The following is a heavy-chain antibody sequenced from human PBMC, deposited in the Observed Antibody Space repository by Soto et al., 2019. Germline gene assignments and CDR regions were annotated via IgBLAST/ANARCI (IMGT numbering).Heavy chain of an antibody. CDR3: ARAHCSGGSCYSSFAFDI. CDR1: RFTFSSYA. V-gene: IGHV3-21*01. J-gene: IGHJ3*02. CDR2: ISSSSSYI. Sequence: EVQLLESGGGLVQPGGSLRLSCAASRFTFSSYAMCWVRQAPGKGLEWVSSISSSSSYIYYADSVKGRFTISRDNAKNSLYLQMNSLRAEDTAVYYCARAHCSGGSCYSSFAFDIWGQGTMVTVSS. D-gene: IGHD2-15*01.